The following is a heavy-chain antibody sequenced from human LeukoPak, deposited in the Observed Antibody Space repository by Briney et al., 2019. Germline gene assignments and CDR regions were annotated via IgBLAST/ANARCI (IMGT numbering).Heavy chain of an antibody. J-gene: IGHJ4*02. CDR2: IYNSGTT. CDR3: ARGNKYPGVFDY. V-gene: IGHV4-59*01. CDR1: VGSIRDSY. Sequence: PSETLSLTCSVSVGSIRDSYWSWIRQPPGKGLEWIGYIYNSGTTSYNPSLKGQVTISVDTSKNQFSLKLYSVTAADTAVYYCARGNKYPGVFDYWGQGTLVTASS. D-gene: IGHD1/OR15-1a*01.